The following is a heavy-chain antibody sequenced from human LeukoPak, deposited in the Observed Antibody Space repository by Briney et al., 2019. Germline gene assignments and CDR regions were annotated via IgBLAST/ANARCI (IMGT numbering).Heavy chain of an antibody. CDR2: IIPIFGTA. Sequence: GASVKVSCKASGGTFSSYAISWVRQAPGQGLEWVGGIIPIFGTANYAQKFQGRVTITADDSTITAYMELSSLRSEDTSVCYCARDARQYYDYYYYMDVWGKGTTVTVSS. V-gene: IGHV1-69*13. CDR1: GGTFSSYA. CDR3: ARDARQYYDYYYYMDV. J-gene: IGHJ6*03. D-gene: IGHD6-19*01.